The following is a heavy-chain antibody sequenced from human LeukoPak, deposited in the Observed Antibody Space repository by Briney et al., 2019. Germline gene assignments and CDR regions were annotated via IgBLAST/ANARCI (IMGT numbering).Heavy chain of an antibody. J-gene: IGHJ4*02. CDR2: ISSGSSYI. CDR3: ARSPSTAMVFDY. Sequence: GGSLRLSCAASGFTFSSYSMNSVRQAPGKGLEWVSSISSGSSYIYYADSVKGRFTISRDNAKNSLYLQMNSLRAEDTAVYYCARSPSTAMVFDYWGQGTLVTVSS. D-gene: IGHD5-18*01. CDR1: GFTFSSYS. V-gene: IGHV3-21*01.